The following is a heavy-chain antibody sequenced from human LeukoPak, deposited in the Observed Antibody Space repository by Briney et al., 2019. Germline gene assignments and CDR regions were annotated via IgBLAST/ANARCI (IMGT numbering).Heavy chain of an antibody. D-gene: IGHD5-18*01. V-gene: IGHV3-23*01. CDR1: GFTFFTYA. Sequence: GGSLRLSCAASGFTFFTYAMTWVRQAPGKGLEWVSFISGNGDITYYADSVKGRFTISRDNSKNTLYLQMNSLRAEDTAVYYCAKVGYNYGFDYWGLGTLVTGSS. CDR2: ISGNGDIT. J-gene: IGHJ4*02. CDR3: AKVGYNYGFDY.